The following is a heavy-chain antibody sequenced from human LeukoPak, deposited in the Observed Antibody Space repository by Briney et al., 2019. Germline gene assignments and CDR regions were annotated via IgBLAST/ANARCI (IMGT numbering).Heavy chain of an antibody. CDR2: IYPTGNT. D-gene: IGHD3-22*01. Sequence: SETLSLTCSDSGGAIISYYWSWIRQPAGKGPEWIGRIYPTGNTDYNPSLKTRVTMSTDLSKKQFSLRLRSVTAADTAVYYCARLKFYDSTGYSPGYYMDVWGKGTAVTVSS. V-gene: IGHV4-4*07. J-gene: IGHJ6*03. CDR3: ARLKFYDSTGYSPGYYMDV. CDR1: GGAIISYY.